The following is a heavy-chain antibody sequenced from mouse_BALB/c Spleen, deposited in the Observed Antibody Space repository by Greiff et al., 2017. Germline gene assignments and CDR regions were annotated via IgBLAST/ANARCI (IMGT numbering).Heavy chain of an antibody. CDR2: IRSKSNNYAT. CDR3: VSSPYWYFDV. V-gene: IGHV10-1*02. CDR1: GFTFNTYA. J-gene: IGHJ1*01. D-gene: IGHD6-1*01. Sequence: EPGGGLVQPKGSLKLSCAASGFTFNTYAMNWVRQAPGKGLEWVARIRSKSNNYATYYADSVKDRFTISRDDSQSMLYLQMNNLKTEDTAMYYCVSSPYWYFDVWGAGTTVTVAA.